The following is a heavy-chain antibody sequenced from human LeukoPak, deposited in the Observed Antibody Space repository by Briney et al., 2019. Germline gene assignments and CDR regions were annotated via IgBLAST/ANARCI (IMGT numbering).Heavy chain of an antibody. J-gene: IGHJ5*02. CDR2: MNPNSGNT. CDR1: GYTFTSYD. CDR3: ARVPQAYYDFWSGYVRRFWFDP. Sequence: ASVKVSCKASGYTFTSYDINWVRQATGQGFEWMGWMNPNSGNTGYAQKFQGRVTMTRNTSISTAYMELSSLRSKDTAVYYCARVPQAYYDFWSGYVRRFWFDPWGQGTLVTVSS. D-gene: IGHD3-3*01. V-gene: IGHV1-8*01.